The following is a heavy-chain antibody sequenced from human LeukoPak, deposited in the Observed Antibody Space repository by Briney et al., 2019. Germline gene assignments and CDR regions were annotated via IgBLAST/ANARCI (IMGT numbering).Heavy chain of an antibody. CDR3: ARLTTYMAF. D-gene: IGHD3-16*01. CDR2: IKQDGSEK. V-gene: IGHV3-7*03. CDR1: RFTSSSYW. Sequence: PGGSLRLSCAASRFTSSSYWMSWVRQAPGKGLEWVANIKQDGSEKYYVDSVKGRFTISRDNAKNSLYLQMNSLRAEDTAVYYCARLTTYMAFGGQGTLITVSS. J-gene: IGHJ4*02.